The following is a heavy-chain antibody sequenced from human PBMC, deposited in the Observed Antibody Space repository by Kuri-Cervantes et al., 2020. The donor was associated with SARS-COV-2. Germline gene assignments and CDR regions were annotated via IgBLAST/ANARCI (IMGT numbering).Heavy chain of an antibody. V-gene: IGHV4-34*01. J-gene: IGHJ5*02. Sequence: SQTLSLTCAVCGGSFSGYYWSWIRQPPGKGLEWIGEITHSGSTNYNPSLKRRVTISVDTSKNQFSLKLSSVTAADTAVYYCARKRTTVTTFWFDPWGQGTLVTVSS. CDR2: ITHSGST. D-gene: IGHD4-17*01. CDR1: GGSFSGYY. CDR3: ARKRTTVTTFWFDP.